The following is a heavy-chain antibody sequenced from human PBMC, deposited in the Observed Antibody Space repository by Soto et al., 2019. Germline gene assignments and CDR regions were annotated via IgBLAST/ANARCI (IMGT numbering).Heavy chain of an antibody. CDR3: ARGPDDSDVPRWDH. CDR2: INLRGGTT. J-gene: IGHJ4*02. Sequence: QVHVVQSGAEVKKPGSSVKVPCKAYGGTFNSFGIKWVRQAPGQGLEWMGIINLRGGTTEYAHKFRGRVTVTGDTSTRTAYMELSSLRSEDTAVYFCARGPDDSDVPRWDHWGQGTLITVSS. CDR1: GGTFNSFG. V-gene: IGHV1-46*02. D-gene: IGHD4-17*01.